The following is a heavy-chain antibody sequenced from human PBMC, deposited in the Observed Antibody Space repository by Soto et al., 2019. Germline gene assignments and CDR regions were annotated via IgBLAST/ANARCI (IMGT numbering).Heavy chain of an antibody. CDR3: ARDCSGGSCYLHYYYYYMDV. D-gene: IGHD2-15*01. V-gene: IGHV3-21*01. J-gene: IGHJ6*03. CDR2: ISSSSSYI. Sequence: GGSLRLSCAASGFTFSSYSMNWVRQAPGKGLEWVSSISSSSSYIYYADSVKGRFTISRDNAKNSLYLQMNSLRAEDTAVYYCARDCSGGSCYLHYYYYYMDVWGKGTTVTVSS. CDR1: GFTFSSYS.